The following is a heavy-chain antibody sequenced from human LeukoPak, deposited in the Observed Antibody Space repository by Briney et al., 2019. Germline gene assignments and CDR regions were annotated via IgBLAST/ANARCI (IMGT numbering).Heavy chain of an antibody. V-gene: IGHV3-23*01. Sequence: HTGGSLRLSCAASGFTFSSYAMSWVRQAPGKGLEWVSAISGSGGSTYYADSVKGRFTISRDNSKNTLYLQMSSLRAEDTAVYYCASDGVGATHHIDYWGQGTLVTVSS. CDR3: ASDGVGATHHIDY. CDR1: GFTFSSYA. D-gene: IGHD1-26*01. CDR2: ISGSGGST. J-gene: IGHJ4*02.